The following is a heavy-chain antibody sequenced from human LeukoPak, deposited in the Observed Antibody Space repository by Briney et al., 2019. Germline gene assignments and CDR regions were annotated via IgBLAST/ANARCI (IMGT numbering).Heavy chain of an antibody. V-gene: IGHV3-30*04. Sequence: GGSLRLSCEASGFTFSHFAMHWVRRAPGKGLEWVAVISYDGKKTYYADSVKGRFTLSRDDSQNTLYLQMNSLRAEDTAVYYCAKEYGSGSIDYWGQGTLVTVSS. D-gene: IGHD3-10*01. J-gene: IGHJ4*02. CDR3: AKEYGSGSIDY. CDR1: GFTFSHFA. CDR2: ISYDGKKT.